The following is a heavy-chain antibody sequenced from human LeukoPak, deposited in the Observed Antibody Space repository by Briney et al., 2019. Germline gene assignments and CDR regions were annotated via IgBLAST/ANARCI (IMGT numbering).Heavy chain of an antibody. V-gene: IGHV4-59*01. J-gene: IGHJ5*02. CDR3: ARDSYYDSSGYFWFDP. CDR2: IYHSGTT. CDR1: GGSISTFH. Sequence: VEPSETLSLTCTVSGGSISTFHWSWIRQPPGKGLEWIGYIYHSGTTNYNPSLKSRVTISVDTSKNQFSLKLSSVTAADTAVYYCARDSYYDSSGYFWFDPWGQGTLVTVSS. D-gene: IGHD3-22*01.